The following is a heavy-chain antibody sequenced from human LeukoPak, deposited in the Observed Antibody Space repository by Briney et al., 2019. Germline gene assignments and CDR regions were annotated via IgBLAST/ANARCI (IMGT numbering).Heavy chain of an antibody. Sequence: PGGSLRLSCAASGFTFSSYSMNWVRQAPGKGLEWVSSISSSSSYIYYADSVKGRFTISRDNAKNSLYLQMNSLRAEDTAVYYCASDGSGSQREHDAFDIWGQGTMVTVSS. D-gene: IGHD3-10*01. CDR2: ISSSSSYI. V-gene: IGHV3-21*01. CDR1: GFTFSSYS. CDR3: ASDGSGSQREHDAFDI. J-gene: IGHJ3*02.